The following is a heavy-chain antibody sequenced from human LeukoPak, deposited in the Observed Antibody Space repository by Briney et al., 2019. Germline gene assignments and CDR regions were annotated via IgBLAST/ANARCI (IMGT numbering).Heavy chain of an antibody. CDR3: AREGWLHACGVDI. V-gene: IGHV4-59*01. Sequence: SETLSLTCTVSGGSISSYYWSWIRQPPGKGLEWIGYIYYSGSTNYNSSLKSRVTISVDTSKNQFSLKLSSVTAADTAVYYCAREGWLHACGVDIWGQGTMVTVSS. CDR2: IYYSGST. J-gene: IGHJ3*02. D-gene: IGHD5-24*01. CDR1: GGSISSYY.